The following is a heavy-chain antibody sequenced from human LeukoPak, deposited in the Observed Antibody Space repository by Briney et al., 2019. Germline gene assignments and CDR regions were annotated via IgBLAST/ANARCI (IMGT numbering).Heavy chain of an antibody. D-gene: IGHD3-22*01. CDR3: ARQSISGSSLSYLDY. Sequence: SETLSLTCTVSGGSISDYYWSWIRQPPGKGLEWIGNIYDSGSTNYNPSLKSRVTISVDTSKNQCSLKLSSVTAADTAVYYCARQSISGSSLSYLDYWGQGTLVNVSS. V-gene: IGHV4-59*01. CDR1: GGSISDYY. CDR2: IYDSGST. J-gene: IGHJ4*02.